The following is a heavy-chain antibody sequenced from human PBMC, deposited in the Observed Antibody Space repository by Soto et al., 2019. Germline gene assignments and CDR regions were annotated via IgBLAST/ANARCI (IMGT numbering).Heavy chain of an antibody. V-gene: IGHV3-30-3*01. J-gene: IGHJ5*02. Sequence: PGGSLRLSCAASGFTFSSYAMHWVRQAPGKGLEWVAVISYDGSNKYYADSVKGRFTISRDNSKNTLYLQMNSLKTEDTAVYYCTTDDPINRSWGQGTLVTVSS. CDR1: GFTFSSYA. CDR3: TTDDPINRS. CDR2: ISYDGSNK.